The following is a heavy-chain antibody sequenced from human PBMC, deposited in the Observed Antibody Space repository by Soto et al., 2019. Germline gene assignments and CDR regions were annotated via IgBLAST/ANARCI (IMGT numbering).Heavy chain of an antibody. J-gene: IGHJ4*02. CDR2: IYFSGAT. CDR3: VRVNADDSSGYFLDY. V-gene: IGHV4-61*03. D-gene: IGHD3-22*01. Sequence: QVQLQEAGPGLVKPSETLALNCSVSGASVSSGDYYWSWIRQPPGKGLEWLGYIYFSGATSYAPSLKRRVRISIDTSNDRFFLQIQSVTAVDTAFCYCVRVNADDSSGYFLDYWGQGLLVSVSS. CDR1: GASVSSGDYY.